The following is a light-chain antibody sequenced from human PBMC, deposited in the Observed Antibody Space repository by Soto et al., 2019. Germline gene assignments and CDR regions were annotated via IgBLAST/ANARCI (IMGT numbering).Light chain of an antibody. V-gene: IGKV1-5*03. CDR3: QHYSAASPWT. J-gene: IGKJ1*01. Sequence: DIQMTQSPSTLSASVGDRVTITCRASQSVDVWLAWFQQKPGKAPKVLIHKASSLESGVPTRFSGNGSGTEFTLTIASLQPDDFATYYCQHYSAASPWTFGQGTKVEIK. CDR2: KAS. CDR1: QSVDVW.